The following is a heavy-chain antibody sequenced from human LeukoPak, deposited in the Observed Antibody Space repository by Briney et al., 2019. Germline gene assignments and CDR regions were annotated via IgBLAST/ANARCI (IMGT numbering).Heavy chain of an antibody. CDR2: MNPNSGNT. CDR3: ASPGEGYAPAFDI. Sequence: ASVKVSCKASGGTFSSYAISWVRQATGQGLEWMGWMNPNSGNTGYAQKFQGRVTMTRNTSISTAYMELSSLRSEDTAVYYCASPGEGYAPAFDIWGQGTMVTVSS. V-gene: IGHV1-8*02. J-gene: IGHJ3*02. CDR1: GGTFSSYA. D-gene: IGHD3-16*01.